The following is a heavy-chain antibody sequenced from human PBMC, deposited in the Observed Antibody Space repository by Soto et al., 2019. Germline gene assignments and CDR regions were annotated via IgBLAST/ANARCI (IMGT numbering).Heavy chain of an antibody. D-gene: IGHD2-2*01. CDR1: GYSFNSYW. CDR3: ARHARYCSSTSCYAGLYYYYGMDV. CDR2: IYPSNSDT. Sequence: PGESLKISCKVSGYSFNSYWIAWVRHRPGKGLEWMGIIYPSNSDTKYSPSFQGQVTISADKSISTAYLQWSSLKASDTAMYYCARHARYCSSTSCYAGLYYYYGMDVWGQGTTVTVSS. V-gene: IGHV5-51*01. J-gene: IGHJ6*02.